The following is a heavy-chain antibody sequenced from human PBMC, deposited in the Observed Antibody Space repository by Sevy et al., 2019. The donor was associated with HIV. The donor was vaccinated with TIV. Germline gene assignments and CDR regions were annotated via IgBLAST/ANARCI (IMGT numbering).Heavy chain of an antibody. J-gene: IGHJ4*02. CDR1: GGSISSYY. CDR3: ARHAVTMVRGVIMGSLDY. V-gene: IGHV4-59*08. D-gene: IGHD3-10*01. Sequence: SETLSLTYTVSGGSISSYYWSWIRQPPGKGLEWIGYIYYSGSTNYNPSLKSRVTISVDTSKNQFSLKLSSVTAADTAVYYCARHAVTMVRGVIMGSLDYWGQGTLVTVSS. CDR2: IYYSGST.